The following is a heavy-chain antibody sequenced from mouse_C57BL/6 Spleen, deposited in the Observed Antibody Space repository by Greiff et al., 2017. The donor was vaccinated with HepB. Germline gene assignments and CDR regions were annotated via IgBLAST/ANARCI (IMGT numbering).Heavy chain of an antibody. Sequence: VKVVESGAELARPGASVKMSCKASGYTFTSYTMHWVKQRPGQGLEWIGYINPSSGYTKYNQKFKDKATLTADKSSSTAYMQLSSLTSEDSAVYYCARDYEGYWGQGTTLTVSS. V-gene: IGHV1-4*01. J-gene: IGHJ2*01. CDR3: ARDYEGY. CDR1: GYTFTSYT. D-gene: IGHD2-4*01. CDR2: INPSSGYT.